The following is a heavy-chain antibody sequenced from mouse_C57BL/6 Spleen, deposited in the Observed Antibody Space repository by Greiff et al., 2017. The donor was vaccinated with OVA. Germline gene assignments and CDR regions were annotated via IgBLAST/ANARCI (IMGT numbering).Heavy chain of an antibody. CDR1: GYTFTSYG. CDR3: ARYGDYGSIAY. J-gene: IGHJ3*01. Sequence: LVESGAELARPGASVKLSCKASGYTFTSYGISWVKQRTGQGLEWIGEIYPRSGNTYYNEKFKGKATLTADKSSSTAYMELRSLTSEDSAVYFCARYGDYGSIAYWGQGTLVTVSA. D-gene: IGHD1-1*01. V-gene: IGHV1-81*01. CDR2: IYPRSGNT.